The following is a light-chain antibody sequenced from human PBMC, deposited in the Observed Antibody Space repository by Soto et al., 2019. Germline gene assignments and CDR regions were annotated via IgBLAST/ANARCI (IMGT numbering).Light chain of an antibody. CDR3: QQYHSWVS. V-gene: IGKV1-5*03. CDR1: QSISNW. Sequence: DIQMTQSPSTLSASVGDRVSITCRASQSISNWLAWYQQKPGKAPKLLIYKASSLESGVPSRFSGSGSGTELTLTISSLRPDDFATYYCQQYHSWVSFGQGTRLEIK. CDR2: KAS. J-gene: IGKJ5*01.